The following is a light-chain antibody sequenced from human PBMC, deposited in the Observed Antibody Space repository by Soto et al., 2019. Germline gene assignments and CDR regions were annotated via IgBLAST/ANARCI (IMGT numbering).Light chain of an antibody. V-gene: IGKV3-20*01. J-gene: IGKJ2*01. CDR1: QSVSSSY. Sequence: EIVLTQSPGTLPLSPGERATLSCRASQSVSSSYLAWYQQKPRQAPRLLIYGASSRATGIPDRFSGSGSGTDFTLTISRLEPEDFAVYYCQQYGSSAQTFGQGNKLEIK. CDR2: GAS. CDR3: QQYGSSAQT.